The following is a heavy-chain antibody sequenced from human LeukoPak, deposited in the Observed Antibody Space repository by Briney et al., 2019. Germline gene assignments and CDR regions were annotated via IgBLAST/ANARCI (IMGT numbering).Heavy chain of an antibody. Sequence: QPGTSLRLSCAGSGITFSSYWMHWVRQAPGKGLVWVSRINSDGRSTNYADSVKGRFTISRDNAKNTLYLQMNSLRAEDTAVYYCARSAYPGNSVIEDWGRGTLVTVSS. CDR3: ARSAYPGNSVIED. D-gene: IGHD4-23*01. V-gene: IGHV3-74*01. CDR2: INSDGRST. J-gene: IGHJ4*02. CDR1: GITFSSYW.